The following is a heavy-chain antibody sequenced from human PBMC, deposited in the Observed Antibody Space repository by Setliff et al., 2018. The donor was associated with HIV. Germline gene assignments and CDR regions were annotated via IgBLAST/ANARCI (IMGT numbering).Heavy chain of an antibody. D-gene: IGHD3-22*01. CDR2: IYYSGST. V-gene: IGHV4-59*11. J-gene: IGHJ4*02. CDR1: GGSISSHY. CDR3: ARVIEGGSGSMDY. Sequence: SETLSLTCTVSGGSISSHYWSWIRQPPGKGLEWIGYIYYSGSTNYNPSLKSRVTISVDTSKNQFSLKLSSVTAADTAVYHCARVIEGGSGSMDYWGQGTLVTVSS.